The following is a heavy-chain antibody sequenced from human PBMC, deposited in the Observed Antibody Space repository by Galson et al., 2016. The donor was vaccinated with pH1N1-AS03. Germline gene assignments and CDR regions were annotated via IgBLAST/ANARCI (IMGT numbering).Heavy chain of an antibody. CDR2: ISNSGNDK. J-gene: IGHJ4*02. CDR3: GRELWGGCEY. CDR1: GFTFSNFG. D-gene: IGHD3-3*01. V-gene: IGHV3-30*03. Sequence: SLRLSCAASGFTFSNFGMHWVRQSPGKGLEWVAVISNSGNDKYYADSGKGRFTISRDNAKNSLDLQMNSLRAEDTAVYYCGRELWGGCEYWGQGTLVTVSS.